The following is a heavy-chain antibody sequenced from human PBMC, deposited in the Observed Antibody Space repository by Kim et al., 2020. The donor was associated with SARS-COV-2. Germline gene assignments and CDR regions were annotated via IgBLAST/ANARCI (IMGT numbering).Heavy chain of an antibody. Sequence: SETLSLTCSVSSESISSYYCSWIRQLPGKGLEWLGYIYYSGSTDYNPSLMTRVTISWDTSKNQFSLDLISVTAAATAVYYCARSEGRASWGQLDYWG. V-gene: IGHV4-59*01. D-gene: IGHD3-16*01. CDR3: ARSEGRASWGQLDY. CDR2: IYYSGST. CDR1: SESISSYY. J-gene: IGHJ4*01.